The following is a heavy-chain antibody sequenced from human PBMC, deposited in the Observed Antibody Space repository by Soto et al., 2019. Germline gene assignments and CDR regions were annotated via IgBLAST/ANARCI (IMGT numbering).Heavy chain of an antibody. CDR2: IYHSGST. J-gene: IGHJ4*02. V-gene: IGHV4-4*02. D-gene: IGHD3-10*01. CDR3: ARVKASGVNFDY. Sequence: SETPSLTCAVSGGSLSSSNWWSWVRQPPGKGLEWIGEIYHSGSTNYNPSLKSRVTISVDKSKNQFSLKLSSVTAADTAVYYCARVKASGVNFDYWGQGTLVTVSS. CDR1: GGSLSSSNW.